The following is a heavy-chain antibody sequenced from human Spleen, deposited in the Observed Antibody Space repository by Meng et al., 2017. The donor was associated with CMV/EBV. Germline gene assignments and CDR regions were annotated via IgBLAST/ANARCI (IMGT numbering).Heavy chain of an antibody. CDR1: GFTFSSYS. Sequence: GESLKISCAASGFTFSSYSMHWVRQAPGKGLEWVAVISFDGDNKYYPDSVKGRFTISRDNSKNTLYLQMNSLRAEDTAIYYCAKARGLWFGESFDYWGQGSLVTVSS. D-gene: IGHD3-10*01. V-gene: IGHV3-30*04. CDR2: ISFDGDNK. J-gene: IGHJ4*02. CDR3: AKARGLWFGESFDY.